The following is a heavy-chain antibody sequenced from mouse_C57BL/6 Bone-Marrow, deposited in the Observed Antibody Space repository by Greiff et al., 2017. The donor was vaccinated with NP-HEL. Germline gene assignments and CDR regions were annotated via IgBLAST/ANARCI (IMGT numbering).Heavy chain of an antibody. CDR3: ARPPSYDGYPWFAY. D-gene: IGHD2-3*01. CDR2: ISSGGSYT. CDR1: GFTFSSYG. V-gene: IGHV5-6*01. J-gene: IGHJ3*01. Sequence: EVKLMESGGDLVKPGGSLKLSCAASGFTFSSYGMSWVRQTPDKRLEWVATISSGGSYTYYPDSVKGRFTISRDNAKNTLYLQMRSLKSEATALSYCARPPSYDGYPWFAYWGQGTLLTVSA.